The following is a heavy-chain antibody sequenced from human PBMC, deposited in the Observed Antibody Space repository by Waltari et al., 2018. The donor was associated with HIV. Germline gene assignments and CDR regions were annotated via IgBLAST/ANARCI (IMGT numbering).Heavy chain of an antibody. CDR3: ASVGGDSDY. J-gene: IGHJ4*02. CDR2: ISSSSSTI. Sequence: EVQLVESGGGLVQPGGSRRLSWADSGFTFRSYSMNWVRQAPGKGLEWVSYISSSSSTIYYADSVKGRFTISRDNAKNSLYLQMNSLRAEDTAVYYCASVGGDSDYWGQGTLVTVSS. V-gene: IGHV3-48*01. D-gene: IGHD2-21*02. CDR1: GFTFRSYS.